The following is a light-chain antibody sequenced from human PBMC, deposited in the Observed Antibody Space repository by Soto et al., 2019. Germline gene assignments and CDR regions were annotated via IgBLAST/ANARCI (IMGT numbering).Light chain of an antibody. Sequence: SYELTQPPSVAVAPGKTARITCGGNNIGSKSVHWYQQQPGQAPVLVIYYDSDRPSGSPERFSGSNSGNTATLTISRVEAGDEADYYCQAWDSSSDHVVFGRGTKLTGL. V-gene: IGLV3-21*04. CDR2: YDS. CDR1: NIGSKS. CDR3: QAWDSSSDHVV. J-gene: IGLJ2*01.